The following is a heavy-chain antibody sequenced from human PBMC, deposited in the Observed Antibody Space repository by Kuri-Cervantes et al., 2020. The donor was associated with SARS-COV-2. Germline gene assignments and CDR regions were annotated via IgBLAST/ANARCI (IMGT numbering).Heavy chain of an antibody. CDR3: ARDAYCGGDCYWLAFDI. J-gene: IGHJ3*02. CDR2: ISAYNGNT. CDR1: GYTFTSYG. V-gene: IGHV1-18*01. D-gene: IGHD2-21*01. Sequence: ASVKVSCKASGYTFTSYGISWVRQAPGQGLEWMGWISAYNGNTNYAQKLQGRVTMTTDTSTSTAYMELRSLRSDDTAVYYCARDAYCGGDCYWLAFDIWGQGTMVTVSS.